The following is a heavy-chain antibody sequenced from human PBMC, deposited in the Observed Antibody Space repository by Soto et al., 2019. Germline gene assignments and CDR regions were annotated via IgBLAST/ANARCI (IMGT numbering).Heavy chain of an antibody. J-gene: IGHJ1*01. Sequence: EVQLLESGGGLVQPGGSLRLSCAASGFTFSSYAMSWVRQAPGKGLEWVSAISGSGGSTYYADSVKGRFTISRDNSKNTLYLHMNRLRAEDTAVYYCATDRYGIAALPYFQHWGQGTLVTVSS. CDR3: ATDRYGIAALPYFQH. CDR2: ISGSGGST. V-gene: IGHV3-23*01. D-gene: IGHD6-6*01. CDR1: GFTFSSYA.